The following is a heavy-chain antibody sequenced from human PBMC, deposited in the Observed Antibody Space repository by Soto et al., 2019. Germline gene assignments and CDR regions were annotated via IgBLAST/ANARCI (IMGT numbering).Heavy chain of an antibody. J-gene: IGHJ5*02. CDR1: GYTFTGYY. CDR3: ARAVVVPQNWFDP. Sequence: ASVKVSCKASGYTFTGYYMHWVRQAPGQGLEWMGWINPNSGGTNYAQKFQGRVTMTRDTSISTAYMELSRLRSDDTAVYYCARAVVVPQNWFDPWGQGTLGTVSS. D-gene: IGHD2-2*01. CDR2: INPNSGGT. V-gene: IGHV1-2*02.